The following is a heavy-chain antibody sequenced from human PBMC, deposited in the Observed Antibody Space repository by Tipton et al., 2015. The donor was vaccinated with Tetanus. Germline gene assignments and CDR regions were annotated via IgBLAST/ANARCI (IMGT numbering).Heavy chain of an antibody. CDR2: ISSSSSYI. Sequence: SLRLSCAASGFTFSSYSMNWVRQAPGKGLEWVSSISSSSSYIYYADSVKGRFTISRDDAKNSLYLQMNSLRAEDTAAYYCARPVIVSVGTDYWGQGTLVTVSS. D-gene: IGHD4-23*01. CDR3: ARPVIVSVGTDY. V-gene: IGHV3-21*01. CDR1: GFTFSSYS. J-gene: IGHJ4*02.